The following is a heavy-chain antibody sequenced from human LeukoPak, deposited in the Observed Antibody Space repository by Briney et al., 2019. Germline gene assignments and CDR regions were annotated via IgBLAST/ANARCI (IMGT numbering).Heavy chain of an antibody. CDR2: IRYDGSNK. CDR1: GFTFSSCG. CDR3: ARETYYYMDV. V-gene: IGHV3-30*02. J-gene: IGHJ6*03. Sequence: PGGSLRLSCAASGFTFSSCGFLWVRQAPGKGLEWVAFIRYDGSNKYYADSVKGRFTISRDNSKNTLYLQMNSLRAEDTAVYYCARETYYYMDVWGKGTTVTISS.